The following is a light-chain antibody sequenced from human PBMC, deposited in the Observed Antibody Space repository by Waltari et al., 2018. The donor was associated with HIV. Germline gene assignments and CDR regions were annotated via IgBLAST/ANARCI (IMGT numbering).Light chain of an antibody. V-gene: IGLV2-23*02. CDR2: EVS. CDR3: CSYAGAASHYV. Sequence: QSALTQPASLSGSPRQSITISCAGSSSDVGAYNLVSWYQQYPGKAPQLILYEVSKRPLGVSYRFSGSKSGNVASLTISGLQTEDEADYYCCSYAGAASHYVFGSGTKVTVL. CDR1: SSDVGAYNL. J-gene: IGLJ1*01.